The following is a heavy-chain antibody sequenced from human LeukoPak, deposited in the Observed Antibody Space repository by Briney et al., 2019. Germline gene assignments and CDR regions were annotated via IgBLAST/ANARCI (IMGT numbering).Heavy chain of an antibody. CDR1: GGSISSGGYY. CDR3: ARDTYGSGTFDY. V-gene: IGHV4-31*03. CDR2: IYYSGST. Sequence: PSQTLSLTCTVSGGSISSGGYYWSWIRQHPGKGLGWIGHIYYSGSTYYNPSLKSRVTISVDTSKNQFSLKLSSVTAADTAVYYCARDTYGSGTFDYWGQGALVTVSS. J-gene: IGHJ4*02. D-gene: IGHD3-10*01.